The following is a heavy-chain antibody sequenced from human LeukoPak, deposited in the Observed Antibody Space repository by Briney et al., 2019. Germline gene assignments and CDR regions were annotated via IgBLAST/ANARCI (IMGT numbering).Heavy chain of an antibody. Sequence: PGGSLRLSCAVSGFTFNTYSINWVRQAPGKGLEWVSFISSSTSTIYYADSVKGRFTISRDNAKNSLYLQMNSLRAEDTAVYYCAREGEKTPATWEIIRAFDIWGQGTMVTVSS. CDR1: GFTFNTYS. CDR3: AREGEKTPATWEIIRAFDI. V-gene: IGHV3-48*01. D-gene: IGHD1-26*01. CDR2: ISSSTSTI. J-gene: IGHJ3*02.